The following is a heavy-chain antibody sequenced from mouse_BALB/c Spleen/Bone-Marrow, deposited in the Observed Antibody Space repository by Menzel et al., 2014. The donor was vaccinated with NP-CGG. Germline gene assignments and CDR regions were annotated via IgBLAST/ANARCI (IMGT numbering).Heavy chain of an antibody. D-gene: IGHD1-1*01. Sequence: QVQLQQSGPELVKPGASVKISCKASGYTFTDYYINWVKQKPGQGLEWIGWIYPGGGNTKYNEKFKGEATLTVDTSSSTAYMQLSSLTSEDTAVYFCARPPYYYGSSYYWYSDVWGAGTTVTVSS. CDR3: ARPPYYYGSSYYWYSDV. V-gene: IGHV1-84*02. J-gene: IGHJ1*01. CDR1: GYTFTDYY. CDR2: IYPGGGNT.